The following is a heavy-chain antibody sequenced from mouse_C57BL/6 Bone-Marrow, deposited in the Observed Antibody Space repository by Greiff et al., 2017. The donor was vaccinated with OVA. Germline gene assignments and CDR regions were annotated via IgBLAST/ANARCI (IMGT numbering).Heavy chain of an antibody. V-gene: IGHV5-17*01. CDR3: ARNHYYGSSYYFDY. Sequence: EVHLVESGGGLVKPGGSLKLSCAASGFTFSDYGMHWVRQAPEKGLEWVAYISSGSSTIYYADTVKGRFTISRDNAKNTLFLQMTSLRSEDTAMYYCARNHYYGSSYYFDYWGQGTTLTVAS. J-gene: IGHJ2*01. CDR2: ISSGSSTI. D-gene: IGHD1-1*01. CDR1: GFTFSDYG.